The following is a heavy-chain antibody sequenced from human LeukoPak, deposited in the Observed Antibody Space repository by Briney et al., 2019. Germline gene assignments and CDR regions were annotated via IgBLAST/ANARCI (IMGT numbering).Heavy chain of an antibody. V-gene: IGHV3-9*01. CDR1: GFTFDDYA. Sequence: GGSLRLSCAASGFTFDDYAMHWVRQAPGKGLEWVSGISWNSGSIGYADSVKGRFTISRGNAKNSLYLQMNSLRAEDTALYYCAKDHGEWELEYYFDYWGQGTLVTVSS. D-gene: IGHD1-26*01. J-gene: IGHJ4*02. CDR3: AKDHGEWELEYYFDY. CDR2: ISWNSGSI.